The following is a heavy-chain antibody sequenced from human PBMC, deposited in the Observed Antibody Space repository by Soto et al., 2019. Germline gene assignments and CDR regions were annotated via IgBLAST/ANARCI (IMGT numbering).Heavy chain of an antibody. Sequence: QVQLVQSGGGVVQPGRSLRLSCVASGFGFNYYGMQWVRQAPGKGLGWVAGIWYDGSKSDFADSVKGRFNISRDNPKNTLYLQMNSLRADDTAVYYCARDPGGSSWKHYSYYYGLDVWGQGTTVTVSS. J-gene: IGHJ6*02. D-gene: IGHD6-13*01. CDR3: ARDPGGSSWKHYSYYYGLDV. V-gene: IGHV3-33*01. CDR1: GFGFNYYG. CDR2: IWYDGSKS.